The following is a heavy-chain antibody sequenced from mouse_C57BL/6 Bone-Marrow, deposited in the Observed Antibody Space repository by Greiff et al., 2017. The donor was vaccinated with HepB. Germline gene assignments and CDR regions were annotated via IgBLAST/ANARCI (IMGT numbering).Heavy chain of an antibody. V-gene: IGHV4-1*01. CDR2: INPDSSTI. CDR3: ARRGYYDYVFDY. J-gene: IGHJ2*01. Sequence: EVKLEESGGGLVQPGGSLKLSCAASGIAFSRYWMSWVRRAPGKGLEWIGEINPDSSTINYAPTLKDKFIITRDNAKNTPYLQMSKVTSEDTALYYCARRGYYDYVFDYWGQGTTTTVSS. CDR1: GIAFSRYW. D-gene: IGHD2-4*01.